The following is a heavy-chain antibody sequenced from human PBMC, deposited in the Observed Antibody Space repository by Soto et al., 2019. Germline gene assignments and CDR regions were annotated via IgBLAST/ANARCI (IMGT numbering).Heavy chain of an antibody. J-gene: IGHJ6*02. CDR3: ATGNTMDV. CDR1: GISFNNYT. CDR2: ISGRSSYI. Sequence: GGSLRLSCVASGISFNNYTMNWVRQAPGKGLEWISSISGRSSYIYYGGSLKGRFSISRDNNKKSLYLQMNSLRAEDTALYYCATGNTMDVWGQGTTVTVSS. D-gene: IGHD1-1*01. V-gene: IGHV3-21*01.